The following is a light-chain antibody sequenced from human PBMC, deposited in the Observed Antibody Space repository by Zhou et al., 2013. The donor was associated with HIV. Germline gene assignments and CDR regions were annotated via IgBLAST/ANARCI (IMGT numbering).Light chain of an antibody. Sequence: DIQMTQSPSSVSASVGDRVTITCRASQGISSWLAWYQQRPGRAPRLLIYGTSTLLRDVPLRFSGRGSGTEYTLTISSLQPEDFATYFCQQAYFAPLSFGGGTTIEI. CDR1: QGISSW. V-gene: IGKV1-12*01. J-gene: IGKJ4*01. CDR2: GTS. CDR3: QQAYFAPLS.